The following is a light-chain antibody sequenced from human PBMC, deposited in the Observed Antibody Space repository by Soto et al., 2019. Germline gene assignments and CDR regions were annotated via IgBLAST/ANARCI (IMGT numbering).Light chain of an antibody. Sequence: DIQITQSPSPLSDSVGDRVTITCRATQSVSRWLAWYQQKPGRAPKLLIYDASTLESGVPSRFSGGGSGTQFTLTISSLQPDDFATYYCQQYNLYLSYTFGQGTKLQIK. J-gene: IGKJ2*01. V-gene: IGKV1-5*01. CDR1: QSVSRW. CDR2: DAS. CDR3: QQYNLYLSYT.